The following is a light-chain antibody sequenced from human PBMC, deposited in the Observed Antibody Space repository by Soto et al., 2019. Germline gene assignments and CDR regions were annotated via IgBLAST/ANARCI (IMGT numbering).Light chain of an antibody. CDR2: DAS. CDR3: QQYDNLRKT. Sequence: DIQMTQSPSSLSASVGDRVTITCQASQDISNYLNWYQQKPGKAPKLLIYDASNLETGVPSRFSGSGSGTDFTFTISSLQPEDIATYYFQQYDNLRKTFGQGTKVEIK. J-gene: IGKJ1*01. CDR1: QDISNY. V-gene: IGKV1-33*01.